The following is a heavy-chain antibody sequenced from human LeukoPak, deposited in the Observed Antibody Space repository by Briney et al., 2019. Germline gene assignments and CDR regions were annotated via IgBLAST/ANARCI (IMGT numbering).Heavy chain of an antibody. CDR1: GFTFSSYG. V-gene: IGHV3-33*01. D-gene: IGHD3-16*01. CDR2: IWYDGSNK. CDR3: ARELRGGEGFDY. J-gene: IGHJ4*02. Sequence: GRSLRLSCAASGFTFSSYGMHWVRQAPGKGLEWVAVIWYDGSNKYYADSVKGRFTISRDNSKNTLYLQMNSLRAEDTAVYYCARELRGGEGFDYWGQGTLVTVSS.